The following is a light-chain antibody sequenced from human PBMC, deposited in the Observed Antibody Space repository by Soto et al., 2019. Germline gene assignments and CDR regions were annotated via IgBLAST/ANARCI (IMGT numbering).Light chain of an antibody. CDR3: QQRSNWPPLT. J-gene: IGKJ4*01. V-gene: IGKV3-11*01. CDR1: QSVSSY. Sequence: EILFTQSPATLCLSPGERGTLSCRASQSVSSYLAWYQQKPGQAPRLLIYDASNRATGIPARFSGSGSGTDFTLTISSLEPEDFAVYYCQQRSNWPPLTFGGGTKV. CDR2: DAS.